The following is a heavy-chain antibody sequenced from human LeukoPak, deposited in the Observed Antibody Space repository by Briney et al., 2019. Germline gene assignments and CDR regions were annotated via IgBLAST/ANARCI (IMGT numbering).Heavy chain of an antibody. CDR3: ARERLVVVPAAIRDAFDI. D-gene: IGHD2-2*02. CDR1: GGSISSYY. V-gene: IGHV4-4*07. CDR2: IYTSGST. Sequence: SETLSLTCTVSGGSISSYYWSWIRQPAGKGLEWIGRIYTSGSTNYNPSLKSRVTMSVDTSKNQFSLKLSSVTATDTPVYYCARERLVVVPAAIRDAFDIWGQGTMVTVSS. J-gene: IGHJ3*02.